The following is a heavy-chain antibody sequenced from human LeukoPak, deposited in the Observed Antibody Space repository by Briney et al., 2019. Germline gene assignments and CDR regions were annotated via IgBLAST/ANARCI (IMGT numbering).Heavy chain of an antibody. CDR2: VNQTGGT. CDR3: TRGQGATVPQVGKGWFYP. V-gene: IGHV4-34*01. J-gene: IGHJ5*02. CDR1: VGSFSNYY. Sequence: SETLSLTCAVYVGSFSNYYWSWIRQTPSKGLEWIGEVNQTGGTKINPSLRNRVTLSVDTSKNQFSLKLISVTVADTAVYYCTRGQGATVPQVGKGWFYPWGQGNRVTVSP. D-gene: IGHD1-26*01.